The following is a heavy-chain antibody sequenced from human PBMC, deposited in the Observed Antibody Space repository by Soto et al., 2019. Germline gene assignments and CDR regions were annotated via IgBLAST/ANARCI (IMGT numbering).Heavy chain of an antibody. CDR3: ARRGSHRYYSFPCMDV. D-gene: IGHD3-16*01. Sequence: KGLECIGEINHSGSTNYNPSLKSRVTISVDTSKNQFSLKLSFVTAADTAVYYFARRGSHRYYSFPCMDVWGKGTTVPVS. J-gene: IGHJ6*03. CDR2: INHSGST. V-gene: IGHV4-34*01.